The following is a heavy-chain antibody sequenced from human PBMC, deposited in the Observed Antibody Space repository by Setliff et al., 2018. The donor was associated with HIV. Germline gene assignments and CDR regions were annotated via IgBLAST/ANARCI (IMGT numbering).Heavy chain of an antibody. CDR1: GYTFTTYA. Sequence: ASVKVSCKTSGYTFTTYAIHWVRQAPGQRLEWMGWINGGNGHTKSSERFQGRVTFSRDSSANTAYMELSSLRSEDTAIYYCARSLREYSYGSPDYWGPGTPVTVSS. J-gene: IGHJ4*02. V-gene: IGHV1-3*01. CDR2: INGGNGHT. D-gene: IGHD5-18*01. CDR3: ARSLREYSYGSPDY.